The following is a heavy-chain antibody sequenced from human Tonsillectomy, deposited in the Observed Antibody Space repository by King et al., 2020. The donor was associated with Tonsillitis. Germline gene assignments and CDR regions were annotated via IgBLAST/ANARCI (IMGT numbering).Heavy chain of an antibody. CDR3: AREGVGGYGLGYDTSGPFDY. V-gene: IGHV3-21*01. D-gene: IGHD3-22*01. Sequence: VQLVESGGGLVKPGGSLRLSCAASGFTFNTYTMNWVRQAPGKGLEWVSSISSSSSYIYYADSVKGRFTISRDNAKNSLYLQMNSLRAEDTAVYYCAREGVGGYGLGYDTSGPFDYWGQGPLVTVSS. CDR1: GFTFNTYT. CDR2: ISSSSSYI. J-gene: IGHJ4*02.